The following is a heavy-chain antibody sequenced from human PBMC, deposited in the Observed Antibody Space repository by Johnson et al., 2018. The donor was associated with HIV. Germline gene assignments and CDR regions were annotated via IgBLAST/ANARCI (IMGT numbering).Heavy chain of an antibody. CDR1: GINFDNYG. CDR2: INWNGGST. D-gene: IGHD4-17*01. CDR3: ARDLRGAFDI. Sequence: VQVVESGGGVVRPGGSLRLSCAASGINFDNYGMSWVRQAPGKGLEWVSGINWNGGSTHYADSVRGRFTISRDNSKNTRYLQMNSLRAEDTAVYYCARDLRGAFDIWGQGTMVTVSS. V-gene: IGHV3-20*04. J-gene: IGHJ3*02.